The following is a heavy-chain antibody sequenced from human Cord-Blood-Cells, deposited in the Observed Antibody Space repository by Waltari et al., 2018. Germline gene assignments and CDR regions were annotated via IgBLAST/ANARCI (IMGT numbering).Heavy chain of an antibody. Sequence: EVQLVESGGGLIQPGGSRRRSCAALGFPVSRQQLHGGRLAPGKGLEWVSVSYSGGSTYYADSVKGRFTISRDNSKNTLYLQMNSLRAEDTAVYYCARGDYDSSGYYFDYWGQGTLVTVSS. V-gene: IGHV3-53*01. D-gene: IGHD3-22*01. CDR2: SYSGGST. J-gene: IGHJ4*02. CDR1: GFPVSRQQ. CDR3: ARGDYDSSGYYFDY.